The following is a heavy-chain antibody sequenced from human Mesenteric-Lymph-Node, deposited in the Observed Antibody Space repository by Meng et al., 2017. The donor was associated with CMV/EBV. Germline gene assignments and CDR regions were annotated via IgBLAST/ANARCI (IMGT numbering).Heavy chain of an antibody. CDR2: INHSGST. CDR3: ARHQRWLKSEGGFNY. CDR1: GGSFSGSY. J-gene: IGHJ4*02. D-gene: IGHD4-23*01. V-gene: IGHV4-34*01. Sequence: LQQGGPGRLNPSGTLSLPCAVFGGSFSGSYWSWIRQPPGKGLEWIGEINHSGSTNYNPSLKSRVTISVDTSKNQFSLKLSSVTAADTAVYYCARHQRWLKSEGGFNYWGQGTLVTVSS.